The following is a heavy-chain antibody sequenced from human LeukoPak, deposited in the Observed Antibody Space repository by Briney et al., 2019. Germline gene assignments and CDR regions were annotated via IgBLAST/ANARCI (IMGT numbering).Heavy chain of an antibody. D-gene: IGHD4-17*01. CDR1: GGSISSGSYY. J-gene: IGHJ4*02. V-gene: IGHV4-61*02. CDR3: ARGTVTFDY. Sequence: SQTLSLTCTVSGGSISSGSYYWSWIRQPAGKGLEWIGRIYTSGSTNYNPSLKSRVTISVDTSKNQFSLKLSPVTAADKAVYYCARGTVTFDYWGQGTLVTVSS. CDR2: IYTSGST.